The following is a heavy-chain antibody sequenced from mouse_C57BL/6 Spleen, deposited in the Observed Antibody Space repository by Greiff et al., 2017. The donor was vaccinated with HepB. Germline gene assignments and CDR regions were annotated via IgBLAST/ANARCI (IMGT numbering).Heavy chain of an antibody. CDR2: IDPSDSYT. J-gene: IGHJ3*01. CDR1: GYTFTSYW. CDR3: ARLGTTVPSWFAY. Sequence: VQLQQPGAELVRPGTSVKLSCKASGYTFTSYWMHWVKQRPGQGLEWIGVIDPSDSYTNYNQKFKGKATLTVDTSSSTAYMQLSSLTSEDSAVYYCARLGTTVPSWFAYWGQGTLVTVSA. D-gene: IGHD1-1*01. V-gene: IGHV1-59*01.